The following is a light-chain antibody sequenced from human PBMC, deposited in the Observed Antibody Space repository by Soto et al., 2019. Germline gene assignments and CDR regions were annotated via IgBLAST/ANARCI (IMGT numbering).Light chain of an antibody. CDR1: QSVSSDW. CDR3: QQYDSSPYT. CDR2: GAS. J-gene: IGKJ2*01. V-gene: IGKV3-20*01. Sequence: EIVLTQSPGTLSLSPGERATLSCGASQSVSSDWLAWYQQKPGQAPRVLIYGASNRAVGIPDRFSGSGSGTDFTLTISRLEPEDFAVYYCQQYDSSPYTFGQGTKLEIK.